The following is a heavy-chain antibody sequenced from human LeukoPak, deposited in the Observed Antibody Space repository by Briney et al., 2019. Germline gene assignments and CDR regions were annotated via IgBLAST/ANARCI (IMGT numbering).Heavy chain of an antibody. D-gene: IGHD2-8*01. Sequence: GGSLRLSCEASGFIFINFYMAWIRQAQGKGLEWLSYISGSADRIVYADSVKGRFTVSRDNAKNTLFLQMNSLGAEDTAVYYCSRDWRNGGFHPWGQGTLVTVSS. CDR1: GFIFINFY. CDR2: ISGSADRI. V-gene: IGHV3-11*01. J-gene: IGHJ5*02. CDR3: SRDWRNGGFHP.